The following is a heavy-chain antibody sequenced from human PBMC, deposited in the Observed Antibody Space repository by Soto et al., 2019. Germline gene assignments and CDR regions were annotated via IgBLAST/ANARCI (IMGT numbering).Heavy chain of an antibody. J-gene: IGHJ5*02. D-gene: IGHD5-18*01. Sequence: PSETLSLTXAVYGGSFSGYYWSWIRQPPGKGLEWIGEINHSGSTNYNPSLKSRVTISVDTSKNQFSLKLSSVTAADTAVYYCARGATQLWYNWFDPWGQGTLVTVSS. CDR3: ARGATQLWYNWFDP. CDR1: GGSFSGYY. V-gene: IGHV4-34*01. CDR2: INHSGST.